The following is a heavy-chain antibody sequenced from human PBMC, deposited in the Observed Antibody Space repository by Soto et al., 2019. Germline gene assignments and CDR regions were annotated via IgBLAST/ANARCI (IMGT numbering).Heavy chain of an antibody. V-gene: IGHV4-30-4*01. CDR3: ARDPLYDYGMGTYNWFDP. CDR1: GGSMSRGDYY. D-gene: IGHD3-10*01. J-gene: IGHJ5*02. CDR2: IYHTGST. Sequence: SETLSLTCPVSGGSMSRGDYYWSWIRQPPGKGLEWIGFIYHTGSTYYSPSLKNRVAISVDTSKNQFSLKLSSVTAADTAVYFCARDPLYDYGMGTYNWFDPWGQGIQVTVSS.